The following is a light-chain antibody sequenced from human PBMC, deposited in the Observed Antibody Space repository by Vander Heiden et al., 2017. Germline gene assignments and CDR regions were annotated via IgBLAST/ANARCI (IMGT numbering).Light chain of an antibody. CDR1: TSNIGNNY. V-gene: IGLV1-51*01. CDR3: GSWDSSLTAVL. J-gene: IGLJ2*01. Sequence: SVLTPPPSVSAAPGQKVTISCSGSTSNIGNNYVSWYQQLPGTAPKLLIYDNNNRPSGIPGRFSAAKSGTSATLVITGLQTGDAADYYCGSWDSSLTAVLFGEGTKLTVL. CDR2: DNN.